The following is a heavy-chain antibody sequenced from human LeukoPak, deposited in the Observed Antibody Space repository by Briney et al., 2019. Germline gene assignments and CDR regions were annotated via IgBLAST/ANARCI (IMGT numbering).Heavy chain of an antibody. D-gene: IGHD6-13*01. CDR1: GFTFDDYG. V-gene: IGHV3-20*04. Sequence: PGGSLRLSCAASGFTFDDYGMSWVRQAPGKGLEWVSGINWNGGSTGYADSVKGRFTISRDNAKNSLYLQMNSLRAEDTALYYCARDLTTAAPGAFDIWGQGTMVTVSS. J-gene: IGHJ3*02. CDR2: INWNGGST. CDR3: ARDLTTAAPGAFDI.